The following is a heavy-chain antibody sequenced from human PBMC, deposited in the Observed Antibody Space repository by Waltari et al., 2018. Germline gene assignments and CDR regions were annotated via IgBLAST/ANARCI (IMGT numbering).Heavy chain of an antibody. D-gene: IGHD3-9*01. J-gene: IGHJ4*02. V-gene: IGHV4-61*02. CDR2: IYTSGST. CDR1: GGSISSGSYY. Sequence: QVQLQESGPGLVKPSQTLSLTCTVSGGSISSGSYYWSWIRQPAGKGLGWIGRIYTSGSTNYNPSLKSRVTIAVDTSKNQFSLKLSSVTAADTAVYYCASGYYDILTGSAPFDYWGQGTLVTVSS. CDR3: ASGYYDILTGSAPFDY.